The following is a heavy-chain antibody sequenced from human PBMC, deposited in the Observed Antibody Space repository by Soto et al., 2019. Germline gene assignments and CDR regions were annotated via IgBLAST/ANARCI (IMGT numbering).Heavy chain of an antibody. Sequence: QVQLVQSGAEVKKPGSSVKVSCKASGGTFSSYAISWVRQAPGQGLEWMGGIIPSFGTANYAQKFQGRVTLTADESTRTAYMELSSLRPEDTAVYYCARNYYGSGRYSAFDIWGQETMVTVSS. J-gene: IGHJ3*02. CDR1: GGTFSSYA. D-gene: IGHD3-10*01. CDR2: IIPSFGTA. CDR3: ARNYYGSGRYSAFDI. V-gene: IGHV1-69*01.